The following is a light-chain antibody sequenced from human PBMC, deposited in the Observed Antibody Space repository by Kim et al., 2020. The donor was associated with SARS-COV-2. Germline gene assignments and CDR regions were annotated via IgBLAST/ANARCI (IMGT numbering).Light chain of an antibody. J-gene: IGLJ3*02. CDR1: RSDVGGYNY. Sequence: QSALTQPASVSGSPGQSITISCTGTRSDVGGYNYVSWYQQHPGKAPKLMIYDVINRPSGVANRFSGSKSGNTASLTISGLQAEDEADYYCSSYTSSTTWVFGGGTKLTVL. V-gene: IGLV2-14*03. CDR2: DVI. CDR3: SSYTSSTTWV.